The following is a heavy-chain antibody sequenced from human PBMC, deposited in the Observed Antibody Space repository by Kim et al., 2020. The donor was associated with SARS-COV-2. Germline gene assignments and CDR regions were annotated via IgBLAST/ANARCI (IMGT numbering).Heavy chain of an antibody. CDR3: AREARGYSSGWYTTNWFDP. V-gene: IGHV1-3*01. J-gene: IGHJ5*02. CDR2: INAGNGNT. D-gene: IGHD6-19*01. CDR1: GYTFTSYA. Sequence: ASVKVSCKASGYTFTSYAIHWVRQAPGQRLEWMGWINAGNGNTKYSQKFQGRVTITRDTSASTAYMELSSLRSEDTAVYYCAREARGYSSGWYTTNWFDPWGQGTLVTVSS.